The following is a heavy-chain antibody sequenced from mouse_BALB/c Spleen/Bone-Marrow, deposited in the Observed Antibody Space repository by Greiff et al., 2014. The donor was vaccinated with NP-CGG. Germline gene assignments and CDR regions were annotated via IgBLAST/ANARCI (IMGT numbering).Heavy chain of an antibody. Sequence: QVQLQQSGAELARPGASVRMSCKTSGYTFTDYTMHWVKQRPGQGLEWIGYINPSSAYTNYNQKFKDKATLTADKSSSTAYMQLSSLTSEDSAVYYCARGRFYYWGQGTTLTVSS. CDR1: GYTFTDYT. CDR3: ARGRFYY. V-gene: IGHV1-4*01. CDR2: INPSSAYT. J-gene: IGHJ2*01.